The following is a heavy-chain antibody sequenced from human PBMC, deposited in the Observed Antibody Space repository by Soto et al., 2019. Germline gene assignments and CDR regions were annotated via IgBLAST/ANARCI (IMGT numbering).Heavy chain of an antibody. V-gene: IGHV1-69*06. CDR1: GGTFSSSA. CDR3: ARYETAGHRGFDT. D-gene: IGHD6-19*01. Sequence: QVQLVQSGAEMREPGSSVKVSCKASGGTFSSSAINWLRQAPGQGPEWMGGIIPTFGTANYIEKFRGRVTITADTSTSTAYMEVSSLTSEDTAMYFCARYETAGHRGFDTWGQGTMVTVSS. J-gene: IGHJ3*02. CDR2: IIPTFGTA.